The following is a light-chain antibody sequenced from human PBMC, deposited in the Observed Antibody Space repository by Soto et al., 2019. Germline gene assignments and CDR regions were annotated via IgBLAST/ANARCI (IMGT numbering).Light chain of an antibody. CDR3: QQFSSYPLT. CDR2: DAS. CDR1: QTVRNNY. Sequence: EFVLTQSPGTLSLSPGERATLSCRASQTVRNNYLAWYQQKPGQAPRLLIYDASSRATGIPDRFSGGGSGTDFTLTISRLETEDFAVYYCQQFSSYPLTFGRRTKVYIK. V-gene: IGKV3-20*01. J-gene: IGKJ4*01.